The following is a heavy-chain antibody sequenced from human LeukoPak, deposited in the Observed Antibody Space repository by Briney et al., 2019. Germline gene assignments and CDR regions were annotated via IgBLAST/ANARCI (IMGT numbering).Heavy chain of an antibody. Sequence: SVKVSCKASGGTFSSYAISWVRQAPGQGLEWMGGIIPIFGTANYAQKFQGRVTITADESTSTAYMELSSLRSEDTAVYYCASGPDIVVVPAARGAYYYGMDVWGQGTTVTVSS. V-gene: IGHV1-69*13. CDR1: GGTFSSYA. J-gene: IGHJ6*02. D-gene: IGHD2-2*01. CDR3: ASGPDIVVVPAARGAYYYGMDV. CDR2: IIPIFGTA.